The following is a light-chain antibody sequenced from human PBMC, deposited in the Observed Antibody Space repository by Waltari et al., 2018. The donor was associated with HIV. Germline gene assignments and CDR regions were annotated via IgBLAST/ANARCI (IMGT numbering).Light chain of an antibody. CDR1: QSILFSTTNSNY. CDR3: QQYYSHPRT. CDR2: WAS. V-gene: IGKV4-1*01. Sequence: DIVLTQSPDSLTVSLGERATINCKASQSILFSTTNSNYLAWYQQKPGHPPKLLISWASGRRSGVPDRFSDAGSGTDFTLTITSLQAEDVAVYYCQQYYSHPRTFGQGTKLEI. J-gene: IGKJ2*01.